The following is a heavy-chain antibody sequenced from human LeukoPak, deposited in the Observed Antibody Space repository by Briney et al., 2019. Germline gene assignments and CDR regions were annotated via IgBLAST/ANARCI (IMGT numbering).Heavy chain of an antibody. Sequence: SETLSLTCTVSGYSISSGYYWGWIRQPPGKGLEWIGSIYHSGSTYYNPSLKSRVTISVDTSKNHFSLRLNSVTAADTAVYYCARGQLQNYYDTGGDPDYWGQGTLVTVSS. V-gene: IGHV4-38-2*02. J-gene: IGHJ4*02. CDR1: GYSISSGYY. CDR3: ARGQLQNYYDTGGDPDY. D-gene: IGHD3-22*01. CDR2: IYHSGST.